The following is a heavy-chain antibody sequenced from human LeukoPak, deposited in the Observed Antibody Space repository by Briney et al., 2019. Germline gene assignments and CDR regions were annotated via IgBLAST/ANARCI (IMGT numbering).Heavy chain of an antibody. CDR3: AKDPLWMYSSDHWFDP. V-gene: IGHV3-23*01. CDR1: GFTFSSYW. Sequence: GGSLRLSCAASGFTFSSYWMSWVRQAPGKGLEWVSAISGSGGSTYYADSVKGRFTISRDNSKNTLYLQMNSLRAEDTAVYYCAKDPLWMYSSDHWFDPWGQGTLVTVSS. J-gene: IGHJ5*02. D-gene: IGHD6-19*01. CDR2: ISGSGGST.